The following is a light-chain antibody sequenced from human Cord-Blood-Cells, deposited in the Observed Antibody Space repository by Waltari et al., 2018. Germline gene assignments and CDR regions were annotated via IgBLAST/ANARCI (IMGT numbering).Light chain of an antibody. CDR1: QGISSY. V-gene: IGKV1-9*01. Sequence: IQLTQXPSSLSASVGXXVTIPCRASQGISSYLAWYQQKPGKAPKLLIYAASTLQSGVPSRFSGSGSGTDFTLTISSLXPEDFATYYCQQLNXXXLTFGXXTKVEI. CDR2: AAS. J-gene: IGKJ4*01. CDR3: QQLNXXXLT.